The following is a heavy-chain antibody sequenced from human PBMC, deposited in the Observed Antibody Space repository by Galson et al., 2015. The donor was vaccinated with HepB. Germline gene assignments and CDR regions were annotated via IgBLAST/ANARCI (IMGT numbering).Heavy chain of an antibody. V-gene: IGHV3-15*01. Sequence: SLRLSCAASGFTFSNAWMSWVRQAPGKGLDWVGRIKSITDGGTTDYAAPVKGRFTISRDDSKNTLYLQMNSLKTEDTAVYYCATDVGYSSGWEWGQGTLVTVSS. CDR2: IKSITDGGTT. CDR3: ATDVGYSSGWE. CDR1: GFTFSNAW. J-gene: IGHJ4*02. D-gene: IGHD6-19*01.